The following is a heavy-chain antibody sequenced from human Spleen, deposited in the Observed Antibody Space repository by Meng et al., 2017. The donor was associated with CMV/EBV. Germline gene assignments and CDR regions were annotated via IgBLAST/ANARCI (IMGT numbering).Heavy chain of an antibody. V-gene: IGHV3-21*01. CDR3: ASRGGRYCSSTSCQGAFDI. CDR2: VSSSSNYI. Sequence: GESLKISCAASGFTFTSYNMNWVRQAPGKGLEWVSSVSSSSNYIYYADSVKGRFTISRDNAKNSLYLQMNSLRAEDTAVYYCASRGGRYCSSTSCQGAFDIWGQGTMVTVSS. D-gene: IGHD2-2*01. J-gene: IGHJ3*02. CDR1: GFTFTSYN.